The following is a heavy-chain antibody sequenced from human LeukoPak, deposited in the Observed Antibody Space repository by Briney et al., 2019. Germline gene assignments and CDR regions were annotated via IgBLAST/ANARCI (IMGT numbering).Heavy chain of an antibody. CDR3: ARGSMGIAAAGTDY. V-gene: IGHV3-48*03. J-gene: IGHJ4*02. CDR2: ISSSGSTI. Sequence: GGSLGLSCAASGFTFSSYEMNWVRQAPGKGLEWVSYISSSGSTIYYADSVKGRFTISRDNAKNSLYLQMNSLRAEDTAVYYCARGSMGIAAAGTDYWGQGTLVTVSS. D-gene: IGHD6-13*01. CDR1: GFTFSSYE.